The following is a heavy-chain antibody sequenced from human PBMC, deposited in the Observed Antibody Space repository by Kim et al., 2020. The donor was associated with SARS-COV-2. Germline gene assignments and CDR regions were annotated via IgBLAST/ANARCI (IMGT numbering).Heavy chain of an antibody. CDR1: GGSFSGSY. CDR3: ARAGYSSSWSLGY. CDR2: INHSGST. Sequence: SETLSLTCAVYGGSFSGSYWSWIRQPPGKGLEWIGEINHSGSTNYNPSLTSRVTISVDTSKNQFSLKLSSVTAADTAVYYCARAGYSSSWSLGYWGQGTLVTVSS. D-gene: IGHD6-13*01. V-gene: IGHV4-34*01. J-gene: IGHJ4*02.